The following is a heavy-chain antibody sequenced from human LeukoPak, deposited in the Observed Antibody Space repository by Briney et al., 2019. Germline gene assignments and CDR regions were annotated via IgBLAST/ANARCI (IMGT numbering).Heavy chain of an antibody. CDR3: ARQSGGVVVVAAAFDY. J-gene: IGHJ4*02. Sequence: GESLKISCKGSGYSFTTYWIGWVRQMPGKDLEWMGIIYPGDSDTRYSPSFQGQVTISADKSISTAYLQWSSLKASDTAMYYCARQSGGVVVVAAAFDYWGQGTLVTVSS. CDR1: GYSFTTYW. V-gene: IGHV5-51*01. D-gene: IGHD2-15*01. CDR2: IYPGDSDT.